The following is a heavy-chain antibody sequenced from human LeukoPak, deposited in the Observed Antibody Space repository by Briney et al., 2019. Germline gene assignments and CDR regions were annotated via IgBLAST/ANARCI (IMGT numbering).Heavy chain of an antibody. J-gene: IGHJ5*02. V-gene: IGHV1-69*04. CDR3: ARDGEETYYYDSSGYYYRWFDP. Sequence: ASVKVSCKASGYTFTSYDINWVRQAPGQGLEWMGRIIPILGIANYAQKFQGRVTITADKSASTAYMELSSLRSEDTAVYYCARDGEETYYYDSSGYYYRWFDPWGQGTLVTVSS. CDR2: IIPILGIA. CDR1: GYTFTSYD. D-gene: IGHD3-22*01.